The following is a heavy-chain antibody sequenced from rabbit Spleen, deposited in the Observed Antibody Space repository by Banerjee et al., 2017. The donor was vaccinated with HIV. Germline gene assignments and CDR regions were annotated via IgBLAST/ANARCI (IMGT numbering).Heavy chain of an antibody. CDR1: GFTLNSYW. Sequence: QEQLVESGGGLVQPEGSLTLTCKASGFTLNSYWICWVRQAPGKGPEWIACIYNGDGSTYYANWVNGRFTISRSTSLNTVTLQMTSLTAADTATYFCARDNGSGDYIDVYFDLWGPGTLVTVS. D-gene: IGHD1-1*01. V-gene: IGHV1S47*01. CDR2: IYNGDGST. J-gene: IGHJ4*01. CDR3: ARDNGSGDYIDVYFDL.